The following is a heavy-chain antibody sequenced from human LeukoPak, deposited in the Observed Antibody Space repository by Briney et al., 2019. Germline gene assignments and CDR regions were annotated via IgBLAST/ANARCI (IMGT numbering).Heavy chain of an antibody. D-gene: IGHD5-18*01. CDR2: IYYSGST. V-gene: IGHV4-59*08. CDR1: GGSISSYY. Sequence: SETLSLTCTVSGGSISSYYWSWIRQPPGKGLEWIGYIYYSGSTNYNPSLKSRVTISVDTSKNQFSLKLSSVTAADTAVYYCARLGLWVDSDYWGQGTLVTVPS. J-gene: IGHJ4*02. CDR3: ARLGLWVDSDY.